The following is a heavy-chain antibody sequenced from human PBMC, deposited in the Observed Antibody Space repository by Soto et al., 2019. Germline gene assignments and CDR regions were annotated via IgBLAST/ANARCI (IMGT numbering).Heavy chain of an antibody. J-gene: IGHJ6*02. V-gene: IGHV1-24*01. CDR1: GYTLTELS. D-gene: IGHD2-8*01. CDR3: ATGGLGYCTNGVCYKGMDV. Sequence: ASVKVSCKVSGYTLTELSMHWVRQAPGKGLEWMGGFDPEDGETIYAQKFQGRVTMTEDTSTDTAYMEPSSLRSEDTAVYYCATGGLGYCTNGVCYKGMDVWGQGTTVTVSS. CDR2: FDPEDGET.